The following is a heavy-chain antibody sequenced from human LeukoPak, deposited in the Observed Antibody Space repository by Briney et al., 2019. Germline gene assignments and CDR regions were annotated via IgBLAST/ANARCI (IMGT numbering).Heavy chain of an antibody. CDR3: ARDFRWQQLYSYYYYGMDV. CDR2: INSDGSST. V-gene: IGHV3-74*01. CDR1: GFTFSSYW. D-gene: IGHD6-13*01. Sequence: PGGSLRLSCAASGFTFSSYWMHWVRQAPGKGLVWVSRINSDGSSTSYADSVKGRFTISRDNAKNTLYLQMNSLRAEDTAVYYCARDFRWQQLYSYYYYGMDVWGQGTTVTVSS. J-gene: IGHJ6*02.